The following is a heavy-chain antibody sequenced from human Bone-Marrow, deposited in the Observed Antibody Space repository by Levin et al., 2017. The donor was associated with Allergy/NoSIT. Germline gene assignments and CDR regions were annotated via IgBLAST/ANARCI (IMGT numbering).Heavy chain of an antibody. CDR2: ISGTSSTT. CDR1: GFTLKDYY. J-gene: IGHJ4*02. Sequence: SCAASGFTLKDYYMSWIRQAPGRGLEWIGYISGTSSTTYYADSVKGRFTISRDNAKNSLYLQMNSLRAEDTAMYYCAGDFTWGFFEYWGQGSLITVSS. D-gene: IGHD3-16*01. CDR3: AGDFTWGFFEY. V-gene: IGHV3-11*01.